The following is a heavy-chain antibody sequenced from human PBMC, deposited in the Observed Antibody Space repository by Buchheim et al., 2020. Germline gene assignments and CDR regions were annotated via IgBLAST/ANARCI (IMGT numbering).Heavy chain of an antibody. V-gene: IGHV3-21*01. CDR1: GFTFSSYS. D-gene: IGHD6-19*01. CDR2: ISSSSSYI. Sequence: EVQLVESGGGLVKPGGSLRLSCTASGFTFSSYSMNWVRQAPEKGLEWVSSISSSSSYIYYADSVKGRFTISRDNAKNSLYLQMNSLRAEDTAVYYCAREGSGYNVGGMDVWGQGTT. CDR3: AREGSGYNVGGMDV. J-gene: IGHJ6*02.